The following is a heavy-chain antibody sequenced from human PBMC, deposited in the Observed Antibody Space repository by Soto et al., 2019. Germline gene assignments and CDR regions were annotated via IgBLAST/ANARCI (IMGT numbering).Heavy chain of an antibody. Sequence: QVQLVQSGTEVKKPGASVKVSCKTSGYMFTSYGITWVRQAPGQGLEWMGWINAYNGHTDYTQKFQGRVTITADKSTSTAYMALSSLRSEDTAVYYCARESDSYGTLYGMDVWGQGTTVTVSS. J-gene: IGHJ6*02. CDR3: ARESDSYGTLYGMDV. V-gene: IGHV1-18*01. D-gene: IGHD5-18*01. CDR2: INAYNGHT. CDR1: GYMFTSYG.